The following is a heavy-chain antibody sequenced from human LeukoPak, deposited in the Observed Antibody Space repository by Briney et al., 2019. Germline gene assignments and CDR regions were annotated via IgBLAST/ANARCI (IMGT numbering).Heavy chain of an antibody. V-gene: IGHV4-59*01. CDR1: GGSISGYY. Sequence: AETLSLTCTVSGGSISGYYWSWIRQPPGKGLEWIGFIYYSGSTNYNPPLKSRVTISVDTSKNQFSLKLSSVTAADAAVYYCARVYGGENSPTEYCTNGVCYYYYGMDVWGQGTTVTVSS. J-gene: IGHJ6*02. CDR3: ARVYGGENSPTEYCTNGVCYYYYGMDV. CDR2: IYYSGST. D-gene: IGHD2-8*01.